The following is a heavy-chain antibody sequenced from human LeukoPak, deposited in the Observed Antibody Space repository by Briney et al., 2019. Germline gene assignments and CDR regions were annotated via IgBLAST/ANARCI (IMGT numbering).Heavy chain of an antibody. CDR2: IIPIYGTA. D-gene: IGHD2-21*02. CDR1: GGTFSSYA. CDR3: AVEKGDSARQGPKQRTNWFDP. J-gene: IGHJ5*02. Sequence: SVKVSCKASGGTFSSYAISWVRQAPGQGLEWMGGIIPIYGTANYAQKFQGRVTITADESTSTAYMELSSLGSEDTAVYYCAVEKGDSARQGPKQRTNWFDPWGQGTLVTVSS. V-gene: IGHV1-69*13.